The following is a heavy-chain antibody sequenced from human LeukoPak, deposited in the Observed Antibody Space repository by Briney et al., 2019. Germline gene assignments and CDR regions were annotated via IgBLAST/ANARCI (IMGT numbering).Heavy chain of an antibody. CDR1: DGSFSVYY. CDR2: INHRGST. D-gene: IGHD3-3*01. V-gene: IGHV4-34*01. CDR3: ARLTVYDFSRGYYKSYNWFDP. J-gene: IGHJ5*02. Sequence: SETLSLTCGVYDGSFSVYYWSWIRQPPGKGLEWIGEINHRGSTRYNPSLKSRVTISVDTSKNQFSLKLSSVTAADTAVYYCARLTVYDFSRGYYKSYNWFDPWGQGTQVTVSS.